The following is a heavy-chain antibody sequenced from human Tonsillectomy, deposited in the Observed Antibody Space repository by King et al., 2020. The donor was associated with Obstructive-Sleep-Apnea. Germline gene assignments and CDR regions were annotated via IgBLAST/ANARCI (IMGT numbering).Heavy chain of an antibody. CDR1: GFTFSSYG. V-gene: IGHV3-30*18. CDR3: AKDLRGVAVAGTPNPQYYHYYGMDV. J-gene: IGHJ6*02. CDR2: ISFDGSNK. D-gene: IGHD6-19*01. Sequence: VQLVESGGGVVQPGRSLRLSCAASGFTFSSYGMHWVRQAPGKGLEWVAVISFDGSNKYYADSVKGRFTVSRDNSKNTLYLQMNSLRAEDTAVYYCAKDLRGVAVAGTPNPQYYHYYGMDVWGQGTTVTVSS.